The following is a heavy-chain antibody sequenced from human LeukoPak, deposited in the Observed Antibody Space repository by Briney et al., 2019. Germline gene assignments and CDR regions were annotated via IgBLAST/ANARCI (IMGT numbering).Heavy chain of an antibody. J-gene: IGHJ4*02. CDR2: ISAYNGNT. V-gene: IGHV1-18*04. CDR3: ARDAIAAAGNPFDY. Sequence: GASVKVSCQASGYTFTCYGISWVRQAPGQGLEWMGWISAYNGNTNYAQKLQGRVTMTTDTSTSTAYMELRSLRSDDTAVYYCARDAIAAAGNPFDYWGQGTLVTVSS. D-gene: IGHD6-13*01. CDR1: GYTFTCYG.